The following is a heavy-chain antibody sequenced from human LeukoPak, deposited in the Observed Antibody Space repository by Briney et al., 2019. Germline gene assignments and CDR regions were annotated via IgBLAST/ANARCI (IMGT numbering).Heavy chain of an antibody. Sequence: SETLSLTRTVSGGSISSSSYYWGWIRQPPGKGLEWIGSIYYTGRTYYNPSLKSRVTVSVDTSKNHFSLKLSSVTASDTAVYYCARHTVYHDFWSGPDVWGQGTMVTVSS. CDR3: ARHTVYHDFWSGPDV. J-gene: IGHJ6*02. D-gene: IGHD3-3*01. CDR1: GGSISSSSYY. CDR2: IYYTGRT. V-gene: IGHV4-39*01.